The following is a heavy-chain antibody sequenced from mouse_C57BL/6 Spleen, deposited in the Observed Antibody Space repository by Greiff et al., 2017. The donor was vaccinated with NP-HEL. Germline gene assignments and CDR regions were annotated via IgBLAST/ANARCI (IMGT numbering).Heavy chain of an antibody. CDR3: ARGSYYYGSSHYYFDY. J-gene: IGHJ2*01. CDR1: GFTFSSYA. V-gene: IGHV5-4*03. D-gene: IGHD1-1*01. CDR2: ISDGGSYT. Sequence: EVKVVESGGGLVKPGGSLKLSCAASGFTFSSYAMSWVRQTPEKRLEWVATISDGGSYTYYPDNGKCRFTISKDNAKSNLYLQMSRLKSEDTAMYYCARGSYYYGSSHYYFDYWGQGTTLTVSS.